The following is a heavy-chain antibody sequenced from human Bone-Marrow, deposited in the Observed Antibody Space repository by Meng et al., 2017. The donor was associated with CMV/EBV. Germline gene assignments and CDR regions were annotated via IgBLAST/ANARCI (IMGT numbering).Heavy chain of an antibody. CDR3: ARNEGDYDY. V-gene: IGHV3-20*04. CDR2: INWNGGST. D-gene: IGHD1-1*01. J-gene: IGHJ4*02. CDR1: GFTFDDYG. Sequence: GESLKISCAASGFTFDDYGMSWVRQAPGKGLEWVSGINWNGGSTGYADSVKGRFTISRDNAKNSLYLQMNSLRAEDTAIYYCARNEGDYDYWGQGTLVTVSS.